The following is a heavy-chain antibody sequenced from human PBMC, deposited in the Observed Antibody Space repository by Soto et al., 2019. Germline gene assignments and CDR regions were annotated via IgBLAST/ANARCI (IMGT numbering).Heavy chain of an antibody. V-gene: IGHV4-34*01. CDR1: GGSFSGYY. D-gene: IGHD2-15*01. Sequence: SETLWLPCAVDGGSFSGYYWSWIRQPPGKGLEWSGEINHSGSTNYNPSLKSGGTISVDTSKYQSSLKRSSVTAADTAVYYCARGRIQVSCSGGGRYLAAVDMDVWGQGTRVTFS. J-gene: IGHJ6*02. CDR2: INHSGST. CDR3: ARGRIQVSCSGGGRYLAAVDMDV.